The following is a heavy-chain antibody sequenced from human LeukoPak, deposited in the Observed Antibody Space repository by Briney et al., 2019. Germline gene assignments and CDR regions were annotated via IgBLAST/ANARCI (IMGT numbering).Heavy chain of an antibody. J-gene: IGHJ4*02. CDR2: ISSAGTT. D-gene: IGHD2-8*01. V-gene: IGHV3-66*01. CDR3: ARGNGHMISDY. CDR1: GFTVSSSY. Sequence: GGSLRLSCAASGFTVSSSYMSWVRQAPGKGLEWVSIISSAGTTDYADSVKGRFTVSRDNSKNTVYFQMNSLRAEDTAIYYCARGNGHMISDYWGQGTLVTVSS.